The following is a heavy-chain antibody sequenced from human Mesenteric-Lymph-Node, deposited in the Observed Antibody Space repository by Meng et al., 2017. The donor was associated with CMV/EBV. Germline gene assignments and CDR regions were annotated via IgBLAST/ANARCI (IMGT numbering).Heavy chain of an antibody. CDR2: INHNGST. J-gene: IGHJ4*02. CDR3: ARRGVIAVTY. CDR1: WVCLSSYY. Sequence: LTCTVYWVCLSSYYGRWIRQPRGKELEWVGEINHNGSTNYTPSLKSRVTISVDTSKNQFSLKLSSVTAADTAVYYCARRGVIAVTYWGQGTLVTVSS. V-gene: IGHV4-34*01. D-gene: IGHD6-19*01.